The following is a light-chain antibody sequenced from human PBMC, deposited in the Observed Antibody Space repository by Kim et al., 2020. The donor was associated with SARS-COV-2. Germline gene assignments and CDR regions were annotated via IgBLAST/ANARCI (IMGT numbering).Light chain of an antibody. CDR3: QKSYSGPPLT. CDR2: AAY. Sequence: DIQMTQSPSSLSASVGDRVTITCRASQSISSYLNWYQQKPGKAPKLLIYAAYSLQSGVPSRFSGSGSGTDFTLTISSLQPEDVSTYYCQKSYSGPPLTFGGGTKVDIK. J-gene: IGKJ4*01. CDR1: QSISSY. V-gene: IGKV1-39*01.